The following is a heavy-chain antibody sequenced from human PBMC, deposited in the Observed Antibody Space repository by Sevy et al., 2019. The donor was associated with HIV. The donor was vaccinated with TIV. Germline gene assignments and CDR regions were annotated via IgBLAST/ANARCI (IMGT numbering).Heavy chain of an antibody. V-gene: IGHV3-21*01. CDR3: ARDHCSGGSCRILHPYYMYV. D-gene: IGHD2-15*01. Sequence: GGSLRLSCAASGFTFSSYSMNWVRQAPGKGLEWVSSISSSSSYIYYADSVKGRFTISSDHAKNSLYLQMNSLRAEDTAVYYCARDHCSGGSCRILHPYYMYVWGKGTTVTVSS. J-gene: IGHJ6*03. CDR1: GFTFSSYS. CDR2: ISSSSSYI.